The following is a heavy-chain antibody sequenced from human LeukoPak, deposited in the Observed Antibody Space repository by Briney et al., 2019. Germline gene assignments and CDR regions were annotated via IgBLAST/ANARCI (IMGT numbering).Heavy chain of an antibody. V-gene: IGHV4-59*01. CDR1: GDSISGYY. J-gene: IGHJ6*03. D-gene: IGHD6-6*01. Sequence: SETLSLTCTVSGDSISGYYWSWIRQSPGKGLEYIGYIYYSGTTNYNPSLKSRVTISVDTSKNQLSLKLSSVTAADTAVYYCARGAARPYYYYYYMDVWGKGTTVTVSS. CDR3: ARGAARPYYYYYYMDV. CDR2: IYYSGTT.